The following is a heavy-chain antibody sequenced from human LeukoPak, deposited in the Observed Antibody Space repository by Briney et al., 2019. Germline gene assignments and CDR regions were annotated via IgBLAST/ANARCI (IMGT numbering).Heavy chain of an antibody. V-gene: IGHV1-18*01. CDR2: ISAYNGNT. J-gene: IGHJ6*02. CDR1: GYTFTSYG. Sequence: ASVKVSCKASGYTFTSYGISWVRQAPGQGLEWMGWISAYNGNTNYAQKLQGRVTMTTDTSTSTAYMGLRSLRSDDTAVYYCAKASVVRGVISYYGMDVWGQGTTVTVSS. D-gene: IGHD3-10*01. CDR3: AKASVVRGVISYYGMDV.